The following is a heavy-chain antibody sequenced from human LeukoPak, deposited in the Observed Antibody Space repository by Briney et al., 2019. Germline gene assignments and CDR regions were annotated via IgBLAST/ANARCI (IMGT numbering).Heavy chain of an antibody. CDR3: ARDYGDYGHWFDP. Sequence: PSETLSLTCAVYGGSFSGYYWSWIRQPPGKGLEWIGEINHSGSTNYNPSLKSRVTISVDTSKNQFSLKLSSVTAADTAVYYCARDYGDYGHWFDPWGQGTLVTVSS. D-gene: IGHD4-17*01. V-gene: IGHV4-34*01. CDR1: GGSFSGYY. J-gene: IGHJ5*02. CDR2: INHSGST.